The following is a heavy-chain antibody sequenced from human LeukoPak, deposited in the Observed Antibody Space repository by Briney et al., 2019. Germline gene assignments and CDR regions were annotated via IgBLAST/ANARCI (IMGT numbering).Heavy chain of an antibody. CDR2: LSHYSGNT. J-gene: IGHJ4*02. V-gene: IGHV1-18*01. D-gene: IGHD1-26*01. CDR1: GYTFSSYS. Sequence: ASVKVSCETSGYTFSSYSISWVRQAPGQGLEWMAWLSHYSGNTNYAQKLQGRVTVTTDTSTSTAYMELRSLTSDDTAIYYCARDWGDLVGASDYWGQGTLVTVSS. CDR3: ARDWGDLVGASDY.